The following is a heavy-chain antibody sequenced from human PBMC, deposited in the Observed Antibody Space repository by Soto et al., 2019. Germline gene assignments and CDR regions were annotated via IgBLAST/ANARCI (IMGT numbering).Heavy chain of an antibody. J-gene: IGHJ5*02. Sequence: QTLSITYDISGDKVCSNSAAWNWIRQSPSRGLEWLGRTYYRSKWYNDYAVSVKSRITINPDTSKNQFSLQLNSVTPEDTAVYYCARGQQLVRESFDPWGQGTLVTVSS. D-gene: IGHD6-13*01. CDR3: ARGQQLVRESFDP. CDR2: TYYRSKWYN. CDR1: GDKVCSNSAA. V-gene: IGHV6-1*01.